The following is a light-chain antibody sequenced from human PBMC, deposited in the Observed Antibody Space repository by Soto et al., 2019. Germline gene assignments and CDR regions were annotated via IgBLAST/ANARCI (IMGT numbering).Light chain of an antibody. J-gene: IGLJ1*01. Sequence: QSALTQPASVSGSPGQSITISCTGTSGDIGSYNRVSWYQQHPGKAPKLIIYEVTDRPSGVSNRFSGSKSGNTASLTISGLQAEDEAEYYCSSYTNIKTRACVFGTGTKLTVL. CDR2: EVT. CDR1: SGDIGSYNR. CDR3: SSYTNIKTRACV. V-gene: IGLV2-14*01.